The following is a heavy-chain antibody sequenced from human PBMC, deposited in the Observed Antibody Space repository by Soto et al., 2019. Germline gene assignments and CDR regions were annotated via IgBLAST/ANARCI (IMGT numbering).Heavy chain of an antibody. J-gene: IGHJ6*03. CDR3: ARTVAGYSSSWFLYYYMVV. D-gene: IGHD6-13*01. Sequence: GGSLRLSCASSGFTFSSYAMHWVRQGPGKGLEYVSAISSNGGSTYYANSVKGRFTISRDNSKNTLYLQMGSLRAEDMAVYYCARTVAGYSSSWFLYYYMVVWGKGTTVTISS. CDR2: ISSNGGST. V-gene: IGHV3-64*01. CDR1: GFTFSSYA.